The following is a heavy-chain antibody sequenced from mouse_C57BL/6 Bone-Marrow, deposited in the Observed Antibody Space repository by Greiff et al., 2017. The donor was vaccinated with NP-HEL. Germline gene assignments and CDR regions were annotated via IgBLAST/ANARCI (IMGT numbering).Heavy chain of an antibody. CDR2: INPSNGAT. V-gene: IGHV1-53*01. CDR1: GYTFTSYW. D-gene: IGHD3-2*02. J-gene: IGHJ2*01. Sequence: QVQLQQPGTELMKPGASVKLSCKASGYTFTSYWMYWVKQRPGQGLDWIGNINPSNGATNYNEKFKSKATLTVDKSSSTAYMQLSSLTSEDSAVYYCARDSGYAFDYWGQGTTLTVSS. CDR3: ARDSGYAFDY.